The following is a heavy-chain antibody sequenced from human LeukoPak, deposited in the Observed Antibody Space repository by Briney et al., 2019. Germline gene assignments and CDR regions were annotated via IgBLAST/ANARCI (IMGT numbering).Heavy chain of an antibody. CDR2: INAGSGNT. Sequence: ASVKVSCKASGYTFTSYGISWVRQAPGQGLEWMGWINAGSGNTKYSQKFQGRVTITRDTSASTAYMELSSLRSEDTAVYYCARDVWPQDAVAGSDYWGQGTLVTVSS. J-gene: IGHJ4*02. CDR3: ARDVWPQDAVAGSDY. CDR1: GYTFTSYG. D-gene: IGHD6-19*01. V-gene: IGHV1-3*01.